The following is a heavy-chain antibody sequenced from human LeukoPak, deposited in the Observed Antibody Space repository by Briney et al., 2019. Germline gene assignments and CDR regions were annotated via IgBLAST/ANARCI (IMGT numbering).Heavy chain of an antibody. CDR2: IIPIFGTA. CDR1: GGTFSSYA. V-gene: IGHV1-69*13. J-gene: IGHJ4*02. D-gene: IGHD3-22*01. Sequence: ASVKVSCKASGGTFSSYAINWVRQAPGQGLEWMGGIIPIFGTANYAQKFQGRVTITADESTSTAYMELSSLRSEDTAVYYCASPPYDSSGYFPWDYWGQGTLVTVSS. CDR3: ASPPYDSSGYFPWDY.